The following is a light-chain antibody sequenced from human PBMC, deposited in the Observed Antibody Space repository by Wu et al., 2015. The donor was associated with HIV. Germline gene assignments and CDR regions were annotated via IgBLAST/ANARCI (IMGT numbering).Light chain of an antibody. CDR2: GAS. Sequence: EIVLAQSPGTLSLSPGERVTLSCRASQRVSSSYLAWYQQKPGQAPRLLTFGASIRATGIPDRFSGSGSGTDFTLTISRLEPEDFAVYYCQQYGSSPHTFGGGTKVEIK. CDR3: QQYGSSPHT. V-gene: IGKV3-20*01. CDR1: QRVSSSY. J-gene: IGKJ4*01.